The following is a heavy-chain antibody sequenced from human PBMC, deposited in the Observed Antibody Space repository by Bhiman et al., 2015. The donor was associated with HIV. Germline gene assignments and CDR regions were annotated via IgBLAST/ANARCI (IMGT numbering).Heavy chain of an antibody. D-gene: IGHD3-10*01. CDR2: ISGSGIST. J-gene: IGHJ4*02. Sequence: EVQLLESGGGLVQPGGSPRLSCAGSGFSFSSYALSWVRQAPGKGLEWVSLISGSGISTHYRGSVKGRFSISRDNSKNTLYLQMRSLSGEDTAVYYCVKGSGSFPRGNSFDYWGQGTVVTVSS. V-gene: IGHV3-23*01. CDR3: VKGSGSFPRGNSFDY. CDR1: GFSFSSYA.